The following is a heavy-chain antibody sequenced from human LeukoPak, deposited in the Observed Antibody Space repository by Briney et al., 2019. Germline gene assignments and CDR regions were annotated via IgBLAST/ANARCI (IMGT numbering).Heavy chain of an antibody. Sequence: SETLSLTCTVSGGSISGSSYYWGWIRQPPGKGLEWIGSIYYSGSTYYNPSLKSRVTISVDTSKNQFSLKLSSVTAADTAVYYCASRYSGYESDYWGQGTLVTVSS. J-gene: IGHJ4*02. CDR2: IYYSGST. CDR3: ASRYSGYESDY. D-gene: IGHD5-12*01. V-gene: IGHV4-39*01. CDR1: GGSISGSSYY.